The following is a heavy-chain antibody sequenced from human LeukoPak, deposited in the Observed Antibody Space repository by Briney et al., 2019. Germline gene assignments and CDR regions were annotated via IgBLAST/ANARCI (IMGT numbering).Heavy chain of an antibody. Sequence: PGGSLRLSCAPSGFTFSSYEMNWVREAPGKELEWVSYISSSGSTIYYADSVKGRFTISRDNAKNSLYLQMNSLRAEDTAVYYCAELGITMIGGVWGKGTTVTISS. CDR1: GFTFSSYE. CDR2: ISSSGSTI. D-gene: IGHD3-10*02. CDR3: AELGITMIGGV. J-gene: IGHJ6*04. V-gene: IGHV3-48*03.